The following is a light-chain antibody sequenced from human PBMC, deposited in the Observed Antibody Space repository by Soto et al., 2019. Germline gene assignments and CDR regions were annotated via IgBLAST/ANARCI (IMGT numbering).Light chain of an antibody. CDR2: GAS. J-gene: IGKJ3*01. CDR3: QQYCSSPRFT. CDR1: QSVSSSY. V-gene: IGKV3-20*01. Sequence: EIVLTQSPGTLSLSPEERATLSCRASQSVSSSYLAWYQQKPGQAPRLLIYGASSRATGIPDRFSGSGSGTDFTLTISRLEPEDFAVYYCQQYCSSPRFTFGPGTKVDIK.